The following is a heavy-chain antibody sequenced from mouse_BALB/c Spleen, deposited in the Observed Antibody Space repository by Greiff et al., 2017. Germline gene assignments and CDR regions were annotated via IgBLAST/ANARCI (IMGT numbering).Heavy chain of an antibody. D-gene: IGHD4-1*01. CDR3: ARQTGTGYAMDY. V-gene: IGHV2-6-2*01. CDR1: GFSLTSYG. Sequence: QVQLQQSGPDLVAPSQSLSITCTVSGFSLTSYGVHWVRQPPGKGLEWLVVIWSDGSTTYNSALKSRLSISKDNSKSQVFLKMNSLQTDDTAMYYCARQTGTGYAMDYWGQGTSVTVSS. CDR2: IWSDGST. J-gene: IGHJ4*01.